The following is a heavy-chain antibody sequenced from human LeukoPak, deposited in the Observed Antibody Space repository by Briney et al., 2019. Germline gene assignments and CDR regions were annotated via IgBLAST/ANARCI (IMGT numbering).Heavy chain of an antibody. CDR3: ARDYRYGSGPFDY. Sequence: GGSLRLSCAASGFTFSSYAMPWVRQAPGKGLEWVAVISYDGSNKYYADSVRGRFTISRDNSKNTLYLQMNSLRAEDTAVYYCARDYRYGSGPFDYWGQGTLVTVSS. CDR2: ISYDGSNK. J-gene: IGHJ4*02. CDR1: GFTFSSYA. D-gene: IGHD3-10*01. V-gene: IGHV3-30*04.